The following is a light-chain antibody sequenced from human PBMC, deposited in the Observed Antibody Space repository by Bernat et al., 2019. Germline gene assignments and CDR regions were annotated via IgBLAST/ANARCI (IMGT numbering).Light chain of an antibody. Sequence: QSALTQPASVSGSPGQSITISCTGTSSDVGSYNLVSWYQQHPGKAPKLMIYEVSNRPSGVSNRFSGSKSGNTASLTISGLQAEDEADYYCCSDSGTSTLLVFGTGTKLTVL. J-gene: IGLJ1*01. CDR2: EVS. V-gene: IGLV2-23*02. CDR3: CSDSGTSTLLV. CDR1: SSDVGSYNL.